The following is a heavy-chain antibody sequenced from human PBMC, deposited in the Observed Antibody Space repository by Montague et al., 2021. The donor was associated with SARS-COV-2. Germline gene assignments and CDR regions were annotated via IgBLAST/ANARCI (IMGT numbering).Heavy chain of an antibody. D-gene: IGHD1-1*01. J-gene: IGHJ6*02. CDR1: GDSVSSNSAT. V-gene: IGHV6-1*01. CDR3: TSGREGNYNVMDV. CDR2: TYYRSKWYN. Sequence: CAISGDSVSSNSATWNWVRQSPSRGLEWLGRTYYRSKWYNDYAVSVRGRVTINPDTSKNQFSLPLNSVTPEDTAIYYCTSGREGNYNVMDVWGQGTPVTVSS.